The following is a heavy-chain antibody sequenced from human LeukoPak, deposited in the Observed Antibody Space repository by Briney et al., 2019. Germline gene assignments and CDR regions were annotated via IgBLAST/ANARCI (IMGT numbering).Heavy chain of an antibody. D-gene: IGHD4-23*01. V-gene: IGHV3-23*01. CDR2: ISAGSSSI. Sequence: GGSLRLSCAASEFTFSSYAMTWVRQAPGKGLEWVSAISAGSSSIFYADSVKGRFTISRDNSKNTLYLQMISLRAEDTAVYYCGGNSDYWGQGILVTVSS. J-gene: IGHJ4*02. CDR1: EFTFSSYA. CDR3: GGNSDY.